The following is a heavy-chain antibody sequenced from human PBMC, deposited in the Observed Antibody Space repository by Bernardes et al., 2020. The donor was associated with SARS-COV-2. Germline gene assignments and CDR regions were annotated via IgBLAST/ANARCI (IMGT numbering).Heavy chain of an antibody. D-gene: IGHD3-10*01. J-gene: IGHJ5*02. Sequence: QTLSLTCAISGDSVSTNSGSWTWIRQSPSRGLEWLGRTFYRLKWHNDYAISVKSRMTINADTSKNQFSLQLNSVTPEDTAVYYCTRESYGSGLSKWFDPWGQGTLVIVSS. CDR3: TRESYGSGLSKWFDP. CDR2: TFYRLKWHN. V-gene: IGHV6-1*01. CDR1: GDSVSTNSGS.